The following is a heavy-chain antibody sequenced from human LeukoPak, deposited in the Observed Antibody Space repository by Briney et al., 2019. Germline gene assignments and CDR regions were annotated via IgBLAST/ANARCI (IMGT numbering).Heavy chain of an antibody. CDR3: ARGRLYYYDSSGPYGY. CDR1: GYTFTSYG. CDR2: ISAYNGNT. D-gene: IGHD3-22*01. J-gene: IGHJ4*02. Sequence: ASVKVSCKASGYTFTSYGISWVRQAPGQGLEWMGWISAYNGNTNYAQKLQGRVTMTTDTSTSTAYMELRSLRSDDTAVYYCARGRLYYYDSSGPYGYWGQGTLVTVSS. V-gene: IGHV1-18*01.